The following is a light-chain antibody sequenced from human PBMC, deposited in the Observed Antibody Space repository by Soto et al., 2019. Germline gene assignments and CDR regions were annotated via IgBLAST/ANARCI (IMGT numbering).Light chain of an antibody. V-gene: IGKV1-5*01. CDR1: QSISSW. Sequence: DIQMTQSPSTLSASVGDRVTITCRASQSISSWLAWYQQKPGKAPKILIYDASSLQSGVPSRFRGSGSGTEFTLSISRLQPDDFETYYCQQYNSYQITFGQGTRLEIK. J-gene: IGKJ5*01. CDR2: DAS. CDR3: QQYNSYQIT.